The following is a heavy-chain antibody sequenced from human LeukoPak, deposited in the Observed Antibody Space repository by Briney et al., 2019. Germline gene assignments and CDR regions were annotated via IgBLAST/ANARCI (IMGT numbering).Heavy chain of an antibody. CDR1: GFTFSNYW. V-gene: IGHV3-7*01. Sequence: PGGSLRLSCAASGFTFSNYWMSWVRQAPGKGLEWVANIKQDGNEKYYVDSAKGRFTISRDNAKKSLYLQMNSLRAEDTAVYYCARHLTYYDSLSGFSKGGGAFDLWGQGTMVTVSS. CDR3: ARHLTYYDSLSGFSKGGGAFDL. J-gene: IGHJ3*01. CDR2: IKQDGNEK. D-gene: IGHD3-9*01.